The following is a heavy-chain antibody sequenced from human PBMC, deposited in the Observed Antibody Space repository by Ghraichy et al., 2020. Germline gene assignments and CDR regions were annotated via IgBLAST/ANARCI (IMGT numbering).Heavy chain of an antibody. CDR3: AKLEWEVLRGAFDI. V-gene: IGHV3-23*01. J-gene: IGHJ3*02. CDR1: GFTFTSNA. D-gene: IGHD3-3*01. Sequence: GGSLRLSCAASGFTFTSNAMSWVRQTPGKGLEWVSGISGGGTTTYYADSVKGRFTISRDNSKNTLYLQMSSLGVEDTAVYYCAKLEWEVLRGAFDIWGQGTVVTVPS. CDR2: ISGGGTTT.